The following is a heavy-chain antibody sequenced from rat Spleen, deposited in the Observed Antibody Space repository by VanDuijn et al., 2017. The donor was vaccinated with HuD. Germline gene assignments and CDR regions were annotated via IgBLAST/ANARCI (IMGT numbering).Heavy chain of an antibody. CDR1: GFNFNDYW. CDR3: TREDWVLDV. J-gene: IGHJ4*01. D-gene: IGHD4-2*01. Sequence: EVQLVESGGGLVQPGRSMKVSCAASGFNFNDYWMGWIRQAPGKGLEWVASITSAGGTTYYVDSVKGRFTISRDNAKSTLYLQMDSLRSEDTATYYCTREDWVLDVWGQGASVTVSS. V-gene: IGHV5-31*01. CDR2: ITSAGGTT.